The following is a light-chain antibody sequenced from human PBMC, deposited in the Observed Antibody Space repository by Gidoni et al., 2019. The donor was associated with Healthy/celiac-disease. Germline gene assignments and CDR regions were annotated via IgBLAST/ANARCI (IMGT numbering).Light chain of an antibody. CDR2: KAS. J-gene: IGKJ1*01. V-gene: IGKV1-5*03. CDR1: QSISSW. CDR3: QQYNSYSPWT. Sequence: DLQMTQSPSTLSASVGDRVTITCRASQSISSWLAWYQQKPGKAPKLLIYKASSLESGVPSRFSGSGSGTEFTLTISSLQPDDFATYYCQQYNSYSPWTVGQGTKVEIK.